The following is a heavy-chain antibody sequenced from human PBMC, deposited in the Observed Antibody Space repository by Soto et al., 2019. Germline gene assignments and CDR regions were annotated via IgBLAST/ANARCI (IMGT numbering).Heavy chain of an antibody. D-gene: IGHD6-13*01. CDR3: APPGIAAAGTPYFDY. CDR2: IIPIFGTA. V-gene: IGHV1-69*12. J-gene: IGHJ4*02. CDR1: GGTFSSYA. Sequence: QVQLVQSGAEVKKPGSSVKVSCKASGGTFSSYAISWGRQAPGQGLEWMGGIIPIFGTANYAQKFQGRVTSTADESTSTAYMELSSLRSEDTAVYYCAPPGIAAAGTPYFDYWGQGTLVTVSS.